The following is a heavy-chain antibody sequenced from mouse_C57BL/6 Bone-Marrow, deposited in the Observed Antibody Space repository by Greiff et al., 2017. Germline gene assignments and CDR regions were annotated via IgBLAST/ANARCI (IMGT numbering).Heavy chain of an antibody. CDR2: ISSGGDYI. CDR1: GFTFSSYA. Sequence: EVKLVESGAGLVKPGGSLKLSCAASGFTFSSYAMSWVRQTPEKRLEWVAYISSGGDYIYYADTVKGRFTISRDNARNTLYLQMSSLKSEDTAMYYCTRDGSSFAYWGQGTLVTVSA. V-gene: IGHV5-9-1*02. J-gene: IGHJ3*01. D-gene: IGHD1-1*01. CDR3: TRDGSSFAY.